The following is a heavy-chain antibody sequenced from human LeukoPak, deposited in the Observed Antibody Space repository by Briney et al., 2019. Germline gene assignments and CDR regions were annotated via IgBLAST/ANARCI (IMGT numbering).Heavy chain of an antibody. CDR3: ARVARGVSGYYFDY. J-gene: IGHJ4*02. CDR1: GFTFDDYG. Sequence: GGSLRLSCAASGFTFDDYGMRWVRQAPGKGLEWVSGINWNGGSTGYANSVKGRFTISRDNAKNSLYLQMNSLRAEDTALYYCARVARGVSGYYFDYWGQGTLVTVSS. D-gene: IGHD3-10*01. CDR2: INWNGGST. V-gene: IGHV3-20*04.